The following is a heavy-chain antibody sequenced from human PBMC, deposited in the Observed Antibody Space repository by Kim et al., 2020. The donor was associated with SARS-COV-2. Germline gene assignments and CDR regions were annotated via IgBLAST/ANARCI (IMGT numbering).Heavy chain of an antibody. CDR2: VSHSGGDT. J-gene: IGHJ5*02. V-gene: IGHV3-23*01. CDR3: AKSPGLCNHLTCLVWFDP. CDR1: GFVFHEYA. Sequence: GGSLRLSCAASGFVFHEYAMSWVRQAPGKGLEWVSSVSHSGGDTHYADSVEGRFTISRDNFRTTLYLEMNSLRAEDTAVYYCAKSPGLCNHLTCLVWFDPWGQGTPVTVSS. D-gene: IGHD2-15*01.